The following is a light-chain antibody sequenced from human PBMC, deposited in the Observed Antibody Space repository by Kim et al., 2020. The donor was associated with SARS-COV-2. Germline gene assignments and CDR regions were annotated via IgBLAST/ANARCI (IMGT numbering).Light chain of an antibody. Sequence: EIVLTQSPATLSLSPGEGATLSCRASQSVGSSLAWYQQKPAQPPSLLIYDASNRATGIPARFSGSGSGTDFTLTISSLEPEDFAVYYCHQRHAWPLTFGGGTKVDIK. CDR3: HQRHAWPLT. J-gene: IGKJ4*01. V-gene: IGKV3-11*01. CDR2: DAS. CDR1: QSVGSS.